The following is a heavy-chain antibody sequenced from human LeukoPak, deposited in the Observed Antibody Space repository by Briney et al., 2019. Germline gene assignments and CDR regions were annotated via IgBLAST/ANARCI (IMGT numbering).Heavy chain of an antibody. CDR1: GYSISSGYY. Sequence: SETLSLTCTVSGYSISSGYYWGWIRQPPGKGLEWIGSIYHSGSTYYNPSLKSRVTISVDTSKNQFSLKLSSVTAADTAVYFCARGAYSFDTWGQGTMVTVSS. J-gene: IGHJ3*02. CDR2: IYHSGST. D-gene: IGHD2-21*01. V-gene: IGHV4-38-2*02. CDR3: ARGAYSFDT.